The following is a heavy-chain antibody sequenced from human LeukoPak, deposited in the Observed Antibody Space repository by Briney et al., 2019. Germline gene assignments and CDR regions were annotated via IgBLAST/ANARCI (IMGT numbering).Heavy chain of an antibody. D-gene: IGHD3-10*01. Sequence: SETLSLTCAVSGGSISSGGYSWSWIRQPPGKGLEWIGYIYYSGSTYYNPSLKSRVTISVDTSKNQFSLKLSSVTAADTAVYYCARAANYYGSGALRYYMDVWGKGTTVTVSS. V-gene: IGHV4-30-4*07. CDR2: IYYSGST. CDR3: ARAANYYGSGALRYYMDV. J-gene: IGHJ6*03. CDR1: GGSISSGGYS.